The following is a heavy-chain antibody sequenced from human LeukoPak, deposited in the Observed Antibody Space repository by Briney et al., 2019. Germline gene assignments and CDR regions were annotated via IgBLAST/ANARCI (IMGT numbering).Heavy chain of an antibody. D-gene: IGHD2-2*01. CDR1: DGSINNYY. V-gene: IGHV4-59*01. Sequence: SETLSLTCTVSDGSINNYYWSWIRQPPGKGLEWIGCISYSGSTNYNPSLKSRVTISVDTSKNQFSLKLSSVTAADTAVYYCARRLGYCSSTSCYGGGDWFDPWGQGTLVTVSS. J-gene: IGHJ5*02. CDR2: ISYSGST. CDR3: ARRLGYCSSTSCYGGGDWFDP.